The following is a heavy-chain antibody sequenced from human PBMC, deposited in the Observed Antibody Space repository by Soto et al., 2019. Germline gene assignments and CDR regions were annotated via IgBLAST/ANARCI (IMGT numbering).Heavy chain of an antibody. CDR1: GFILSDHY. CDR3: ARGRTADLTWDFDY. D-gene: IGHD6-13*01. J-gene: IGHJ4*02. V-gene: IGHV3-72*01. Sequence: GGSLRLSCEASGFILSDHYMDWVRQAPGKGLEWVGRTRNKANSYSTEYAASVTGRFTVSRDVSRNSLYLQMNNLKTDDTAVYYCARGRTADLTWDFDYWGQGTLVTVPQ. CDR2: TRNKANSYST.